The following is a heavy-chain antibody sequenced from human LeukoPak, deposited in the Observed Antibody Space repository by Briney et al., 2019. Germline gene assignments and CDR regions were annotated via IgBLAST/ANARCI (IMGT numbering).Heavy chain of an antibody. CDR3: AKGGNSGSYSPFDY. Sequence: GGSLRLSCAASGFTFSSYAMSGVREAPGKGLEGVSAISGSGGSTYYADSVKGRFTISRDNSKNTLYLQMNSLRAEDTAVYYCAKGGNSGSYSPFDYWGQGTLVTVSS. D-gene: IGHD1-26*01. CDR2: ISGSGGST. J-gene: IGHJ4*02. CDR1: GFTFSSYA. V-gene: IGHV3-23*01.